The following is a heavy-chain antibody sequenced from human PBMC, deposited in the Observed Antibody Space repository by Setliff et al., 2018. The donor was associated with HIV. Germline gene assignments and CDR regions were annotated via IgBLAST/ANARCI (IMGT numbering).Heavy chain of an antibody. J-gene: IGHJ4*02. CDR2: INPNGGGT. Sequence: RASVKVSCKASGYTFSSYGISWVRQAPGQGVEWMGWINPNGGGTNYAQKFRGWVTMTRDTSISTAYMELSRLRSDDTAVYYCARGLRAELSKGYYFDYWGQGTLVTVSS. V-gene: IGHV1-2*04. CDR1: GYTFSSYG. CDR3: ARGLRAELSKGYYFDY. D-gene: IGHD3-16*02.